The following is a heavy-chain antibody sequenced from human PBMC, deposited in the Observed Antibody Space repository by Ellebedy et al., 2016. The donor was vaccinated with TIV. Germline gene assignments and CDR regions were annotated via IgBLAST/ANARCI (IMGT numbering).Heavy chain of an antibody. Sequence: GESLKISXAASGFTFSNAWMSWVRQAPGKGLEWVGRIKSKTDGGKTDYAAPVKGRFTISRDDSKNTLYLQMNSLKTEDTAVYYCTTAYYYDSSGYLDFDYWGQGTLVTVSS. V-gene: IGHV3-15*01. CDR3: TTAYYYDSSGYLDFDY. J-gene: IGHJ4*02. CDR2: IKSKTDGGKT. D-gene: IGHD3-22*01. CDR1: GFTFSNAW.